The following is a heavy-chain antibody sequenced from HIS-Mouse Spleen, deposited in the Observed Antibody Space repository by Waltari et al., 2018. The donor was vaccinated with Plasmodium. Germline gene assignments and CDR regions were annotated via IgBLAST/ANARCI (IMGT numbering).Heavy chain of an antibody. CDR3: TRHGRGYSGYDAFDI. D-gene: IGHD5-12*01. CDR2: IRSKANSYAT. Sequence: EVQLVESGGGLVQPGGSLKLSCAASGFTFSGSAMHWVRQASGKGLEWVGRIRSKANSYATAYAASVKGRFTISRDDSKNTAYLQMNSLKTEDTAVYYCTRHGRGYSGYDAFDIWGQGTMVTVSS. CDR1: GFTFSGSA. J-gene: IGHJ3*02. V-gene: IGHV3-73*02.